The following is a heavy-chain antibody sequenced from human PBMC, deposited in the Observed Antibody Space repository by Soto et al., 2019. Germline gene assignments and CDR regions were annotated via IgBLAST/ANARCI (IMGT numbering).Heavy chain of an antibody. J-gene: IGHJ5*02. D-gene: IGHD4-17*01. V-gene: IGHV3-74*01. CDR3: ARFRVDGDYVP. CDR1: GFTFSSYW. Sequence: EVQLVESGGGLVQPGGSLRLSCAASGFTFSSYWMHWVRQAPGKGLVWVSRINTDGSSTSYADSVKGRFTISRDNAKNMVYLQMISLRAEDTAVYYCARFRVDGDYVPWGQGTLVTVSS. CDR2: INTDGSST.